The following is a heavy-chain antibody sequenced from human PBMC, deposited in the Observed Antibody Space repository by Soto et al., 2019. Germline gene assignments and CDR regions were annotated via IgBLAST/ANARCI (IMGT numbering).Heavy chain of an antibody. CDR2: ISYDGSNK. Sequence: GGSLRLSCAASGFTFSSYAMHWVRQAPGKGLEWVAVISYDGSNKYYADSVKGRFTISRDNSKNTLYLQMNSLRAEDTAVYYCARLDSRVTFGGVIVDYWGQGTLVTVSS. CDR3: ARLDSRVTFGGVIVDY. J-gene: IGHJ4*02. CDR1: GFTFSSYA. D-gene: IGHD3-16*02. V-gene: IGHV3-30*04.